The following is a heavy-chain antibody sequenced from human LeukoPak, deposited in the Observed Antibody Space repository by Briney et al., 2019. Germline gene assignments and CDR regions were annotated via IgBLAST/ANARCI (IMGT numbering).Heavy chain of an antibody. D-gene: IGHD6-13*01. CDR3: ARGLSSSRQTDY. V-gene: IGHV4-34*01. CDR2: INHSGST. J-gene: IGHJ4*02. CDR1: GGSFSGYY. Sequence: SETLSLTCAVYGGSFSGYYWSWIRQPPGKGLERIGEINHSGSTNYNPSLKSRVTISVDTSKNQFSLKLSSVTAADTAVYYCARGLSSSRQTDYWGQGTLVTVSS.